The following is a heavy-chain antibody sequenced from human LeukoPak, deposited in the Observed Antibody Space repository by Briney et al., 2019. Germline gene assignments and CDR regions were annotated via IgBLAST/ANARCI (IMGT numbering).Heavy chain of an antibody. J-gene: IGHJ4*02. CDR2: IGSSGSTI. CDR1: GFTFSYYS. CDR3: ARDYTGGWNDY. D-gene: IGHD7-27*01. Sequence: GGSLRLSCAASGFTFSYYSMNWVRKAPGKGLEWVSYIGSSGSTIYYADSVKGRFTISRDNAKNSLYLQMNSLRAEDTAVYYCARDYTGGWNDYWGQRTLVTVSS. V-gene: IGHV3-48*01.